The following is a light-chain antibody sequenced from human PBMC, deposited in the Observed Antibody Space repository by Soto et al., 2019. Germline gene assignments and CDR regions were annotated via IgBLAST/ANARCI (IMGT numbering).Light chain of an antibody. CDR2: AAS. V-gene: IGKV1-39*01. J-gene: IGKJ1*01. CDR1: QSISSY. Sequence: DIQMTQSPSSLSASVGDRVTITCRASQSISSYLNWYQQKPGKAPKLLIYAASSLQSGVPSRFSGSGSGTDFTLTISSLQPEDFATDSWPQSYSTLRMFGQRPKLDIK. CDR3: PQSYSTLRM.